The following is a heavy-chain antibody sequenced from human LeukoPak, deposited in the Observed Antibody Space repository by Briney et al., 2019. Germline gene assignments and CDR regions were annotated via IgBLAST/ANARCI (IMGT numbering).Heavy chain of an antibody. J-gene: IGHJ6*03. CDR3: ARSPVIWSYNYYYYMDV. CDR2: IYYSGST. Sequence: PSETLSLTCTVSGGSISSSSYYWSWIRQPPGKGLEWIGYIYYSGSTNYNPSLKSRVTISVDTSKNQFSLNLTSVTAADTAVYYCARSPVIWSYNYYYYMDVWGKGTTVTVSS. CDR1: GGSISSSSYY. D-gene: IGHD3-10*01. V-gene: IGHV4-61*05.